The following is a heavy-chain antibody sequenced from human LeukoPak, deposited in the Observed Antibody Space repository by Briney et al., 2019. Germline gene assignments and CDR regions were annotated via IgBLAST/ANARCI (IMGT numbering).Heavy chain of an antibody. J-gene: IGHJ5*02. D-gene: IGHD2-21*02. CDR3: ARGAMTAKPGYH. Sequence: KPSETLSLTSSRSGASISSPDFYWDWIRQSRGKGLEWVGSIYYSGNTYYNPSLESRVTISLDTSNNYLSLRMNSVSATDTAVYYCARGAMTAKPGYHCGRGTLVSVSS. V-gene: IGHV4-39*02. CDR1: GASISSPDFY. CDR2: IYYSGNT.